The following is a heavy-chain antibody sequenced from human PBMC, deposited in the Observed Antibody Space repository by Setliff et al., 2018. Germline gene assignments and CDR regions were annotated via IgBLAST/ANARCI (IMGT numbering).Heavy chain of an antibody. CDR3: ARASYGWGSHYKIKWFDP. V-gene: IGHV4-38-2*01. CDR1: GYSISSGYY. D-gene: IGHD3-10*01. J-gene: IGHJ5*02. Sequence: KTSETLSLTCAVSGYSISSGYYWGWIRQPPGRGLEWIGIISHSGSTDYNPSLKSRVTISLDKSRNQFSPHLNSVTASDTAVYYCARASYGWGSHYKIKWFDPWGQGTLVTVSS. CDR2: ISHSGST.